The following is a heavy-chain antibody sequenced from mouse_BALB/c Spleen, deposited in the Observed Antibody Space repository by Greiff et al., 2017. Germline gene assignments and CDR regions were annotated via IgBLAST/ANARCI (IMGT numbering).Heavy chain of an antibody. CDR3: ARWGYGSLYFDY. V-gene: IGHV3-8*02. CDR2: ISYSGST. J-gene: IGHJ2*01. Sequence: EVQLVESGPSLVKPSQTLSLTCSVTGDSITSGYWNWIRKFPGNKLEYMGYISYSGSTYYNPSLKSRISITRDTSKNQYYLQLNSVTTEDTATYYCARWGYGSLYFDYWGQGTTLTVSS. CDR1: GDSITSGY. D-gene: IGHD1-1*01.